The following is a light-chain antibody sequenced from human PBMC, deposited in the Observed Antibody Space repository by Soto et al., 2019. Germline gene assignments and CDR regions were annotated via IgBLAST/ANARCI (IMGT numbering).Light chain of an antibody. CDR1: NSNIGTNT. CDR2: EVV. Sequence: QSVLTQPPSASATPGQRVTISCSGSNSNIGTNTVSWYQHHPGKAPRLIIYEVVQRPSGVPDRFSGSKSGNTASLTVSGLQAADEADYFCKSYAGSNTYVFGRGTKVTVL. J-gene: IGLJ1*01. V-gene: IGLV2-8*01. CDR3: KSYAGSNTYV.